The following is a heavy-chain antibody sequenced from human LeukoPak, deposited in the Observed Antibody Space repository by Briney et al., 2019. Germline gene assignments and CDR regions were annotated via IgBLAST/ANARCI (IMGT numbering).Heavy chain of an antibody. Sequence: GGSLRLSCAASGFTFSSYGMHWVRQAPGKGLEWVAFIRHDGSNRYYADSVKGRFTISRDNSKNTLYLQMNSLRAGDTAVYYCARVKSYSSGGLDAFDIWGQGTMVTVSS. CDR3: ARVKSYSSGGLDAFDI. CDR1: GFTFSSYG. J-gene: IGHJ3*02. V-gene: IGHV3-30*02. CDR2: IRHDGSNR. D-gene: IGHD6-19*01.